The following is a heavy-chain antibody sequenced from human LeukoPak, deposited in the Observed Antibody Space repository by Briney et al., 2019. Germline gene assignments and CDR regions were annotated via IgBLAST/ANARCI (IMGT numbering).Heavy chain of an antibody. CDR1: GGSISSSRYY. Sequence: SETLSLTCTVSGGSISSSRYYWGWIRQPPGKGLEWIGSIYYSGSTYYNPSLKSRVTISVDTSKNQFSLKLSSVTAADTAVYYCARSVAAAAYFDYWGQGTLVTVSS. CDR3: ARSVAAAAYFDY. CDR2: IYYSGST. V-gene: IGHV4-39*01. D-gene: IGHD6-13*01. J-gene: IGHJ4*02.